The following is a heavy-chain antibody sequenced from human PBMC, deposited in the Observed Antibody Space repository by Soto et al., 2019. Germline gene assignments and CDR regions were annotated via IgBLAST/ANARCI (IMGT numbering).Heavy chain of an antibody. J-gene: IGHJ4*02. D-gene: IGHD1-26*01. CDR3: ARGGKYGFYYFDY. CDR1: GDSVSSNSAA. V-gene: IGHV6-1*01. CDR2: TYYRSKWYH. Sequence: SQTLSLTCAISGDSVSSNSAAGNWIRQSPSRGLEWLGRTYYRSKWYHDYAVSVKSRLTINPDTSKNHFSLQLNSVTPEDTAVYYCARGGKYGFYYFDYWGPGSLVTVSS.